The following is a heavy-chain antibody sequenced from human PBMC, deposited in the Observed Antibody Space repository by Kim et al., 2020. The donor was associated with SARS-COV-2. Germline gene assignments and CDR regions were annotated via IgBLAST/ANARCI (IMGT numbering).Heavy chain of an antibody. J-gene: IGHJ4*02. Sequence: GGSLRPSCAASGFTFSSYAMHWVRQAPGKGLEWVALISYDGSNKYYADSVKGRFTISRDNSKNTLYLQMNSLRAEDTAVYYCARDSGSYLDYWGQGTLVT. CDR1: GFTFSSYA. D-gene: IGHD1-26*01. CDR2: ISYDGSNK. CDR3: ARDSGSYLDY. V-gene: IGHV3-30-3*01.